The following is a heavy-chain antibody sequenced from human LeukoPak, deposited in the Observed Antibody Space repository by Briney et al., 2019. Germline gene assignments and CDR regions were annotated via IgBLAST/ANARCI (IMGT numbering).Heavy chain of an antibody. CDR1: GFTFSASW. J-gene: IGHJ4*02. CDR2: INQDGSEK. D-gene: IGHD5-12*01. Sequence: PGGSLRLSCAASGFTFSASWMTWVRQAPGKGLEWVANINQDGSEKYYVDSVKGRFTISRDNAKSSLHLQMNSPRVEDTALYYCAGGFSGADFWGQGTLVTVSS. CDR3: AGGFSGADF. V-gene: IGHV3-7*03.